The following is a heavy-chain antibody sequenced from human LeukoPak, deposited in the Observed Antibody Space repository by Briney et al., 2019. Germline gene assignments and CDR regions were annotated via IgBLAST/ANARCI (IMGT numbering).Heavy chain of an antibody. CDR2: IWYDGSNK. J-gene: IGHJ4*02. Sequence: PGRSLRLSCAASGFTFSSYGMHWVRQAPGKGLEWVAVIWYDGSNKYYADSVKGRFTISRDNSKNTLYLQMNSLRAEDTAVYYCARAYGGNSFGYWGQGTLVTVSS. V-gene: IGHV3-33*01. CDR3: ARAYGGNSFGY. D-gene: IGHD4-23*01. CDR1: GFTFSSYG.